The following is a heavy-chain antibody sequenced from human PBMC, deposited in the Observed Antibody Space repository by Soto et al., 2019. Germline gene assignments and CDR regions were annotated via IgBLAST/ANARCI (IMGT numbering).Heavy chain of an antibody. CDR2: IYTSGST. J-gene: IGHJ4*02. D-gene: IGHD3-10*01. CDR3: ARELTMAGFDY. CDR1: GGSISRYY. V-gene: IGHV4-4*07. Sequence: WETLSLTCTVSGGSISRYYWSWIRQPAGKGLEWIGRIYTSGSTNYNPSLKGRVTMSVDTSKNQFSLKLSSVTAADTAVYYCARELTMAGFDYWGQGTLVTVSS.